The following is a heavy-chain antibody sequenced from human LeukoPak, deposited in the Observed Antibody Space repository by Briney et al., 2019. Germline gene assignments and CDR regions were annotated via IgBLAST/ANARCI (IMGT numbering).Heavy chain of an antibody. J-gene: IGHJ4*02. CDR2: ISGSGGST. D-gene: IGHD2-2*02. CDR1: GFTFSSYA. V-gene: IGHV3-23*01. CDR3: AKEGFRYQLLYGGGFDY. Sequence: PGGSLRLSCAASGFTFSSYAMSWVRQAPGKGLEWVSAISGSGGSTYYADSVKGRFTISRGNSKNTLYLQMNSLRAEDTAVYYCAKEGFRYQLLYGGGFDYWGQGTLVTVSS.